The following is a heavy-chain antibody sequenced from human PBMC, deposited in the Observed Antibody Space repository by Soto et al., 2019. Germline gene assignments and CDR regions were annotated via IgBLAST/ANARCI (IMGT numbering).Heavy chain of an antibody. V-gene: IGHV1-3*01. J-gene: IGHJ6*02. D-gene: IGHD6-13*01. CDR1: GYTFTSYA. CDR2: INADNGNT. CDR3: ATLRESLVQLKYSSKPENYYYYGMDV. Sequence: ASVKVSCKASGYTFTSYAMHWVRQAPGQRLEWMGWINADNGNTKYAQKFQGRVTMTTDTSTSTAYMELSSLRSEDTAVYYCATLRESLVQLKYSSKPENYYYYGMDVWGQGTTVTVSS.